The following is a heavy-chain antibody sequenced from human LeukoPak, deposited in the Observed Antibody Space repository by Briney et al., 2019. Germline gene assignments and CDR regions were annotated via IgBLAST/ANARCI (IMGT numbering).Heavy chain of an antibody. CDR3: AKMSGYYSRWASKFDY. D-gene: IGHD3-3*01. CDR2: VRGGGGSS. J-gene: IGHJ4*02. CDR1: GFTFSNYA. V-gene: IGHV3-23*01. Sequence: GGSRMLPFAAAGFTFSNYAMSWFRQVPGKGLLWVSCVRGGGGSSDYADSVKGRFTISRDNSKNTLYLQVDSLRAEDTALYYCAKMSGYYSRWASKFDYWGQGTLVIVSS.